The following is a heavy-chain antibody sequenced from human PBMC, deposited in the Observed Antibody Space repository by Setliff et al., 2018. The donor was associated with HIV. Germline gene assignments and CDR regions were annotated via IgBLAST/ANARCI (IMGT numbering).Heavy chain of an antibody. CDR2: INPSGGRT. V-gene: IGHV1-46*01. CDR1: GYTFTNYY. CDR3: ATRLYPYDTGRQYNALGHFES. Sequence: ASVKVSCKASGYTFTNYYIHWVRQAPGQGLEWMGLINPSGGRTSYAQKFQGRLTMTRDTSRSTVYMELSSLRSEDTAVYYCATRLYPYDTGRQYNALGHFESWGQGTLVTVSS. J-gene: IGHJ4*02. D-gene: IGHD1-20*01.